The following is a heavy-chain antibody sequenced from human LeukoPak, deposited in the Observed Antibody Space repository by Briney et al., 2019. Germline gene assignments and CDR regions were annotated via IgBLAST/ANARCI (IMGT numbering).Heavy chain of an antibody. CDR3: ARSHVLLWFGDESNWFDP. J-gene: IGHJ5*02. CDR2: TYYRSKWYN. V-gene: IGHV6-1*01. D-gene: IGHD3-10*01. Sequence: SQTLSLTCAISGDSVSSNSAAWNWIRQSPSRGLEWLGRTYYRSKWYNDYAVSVKSRITINPDTSKNQFSLQLNSVTPEDTAVYYCARSHVLLWFGDESNWFDPWGQGTLVTVSS. CDR1: GDSVSSNSAA.